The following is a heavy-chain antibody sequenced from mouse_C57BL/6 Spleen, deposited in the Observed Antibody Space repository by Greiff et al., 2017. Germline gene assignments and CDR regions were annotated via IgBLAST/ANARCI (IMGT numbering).Heavy chain of an antibody. D-gene: IGHD2-2*01. J-gene: IGHJ2*01. CDR3: ARAGTTMVTHFDY. Sequence: QVQLKQPGAELVRPGSSVKLSCKASGYTFTSSWMHWVKQRPIQGLEWIGNIDPSDSETHYNQKFKDKATLTVDKSSSTAYMQLSSLTSEDSAVXYCARAGTTMVTHFDYWGQGTTLTVSS. V-gene: IGHV1-52*01. CDR2: IDPSDSET. CDR1: GYTFTSSW.